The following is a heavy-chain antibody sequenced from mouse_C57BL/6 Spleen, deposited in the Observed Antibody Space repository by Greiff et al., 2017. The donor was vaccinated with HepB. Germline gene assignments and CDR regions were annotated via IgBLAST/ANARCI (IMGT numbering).Heavy chain of an antibody. Sequence: VHVKQSGPELVKPGASVKISCKASGYSFTGYYMNWVKQSPEKSLEWIGEINPSTGGTTYNQKFKAKATLTVDKSSSTAYMQLKSLTSEDSAVYYCARSVDYDAMDYWGQGTSVTVSS. CDR3: ARSVDYDAMDY. CDR2: INPSTGGT. J-gene: IGHJ4*01. V-gene: IGHV1-42*01. CDR1: GYSFTGYY.